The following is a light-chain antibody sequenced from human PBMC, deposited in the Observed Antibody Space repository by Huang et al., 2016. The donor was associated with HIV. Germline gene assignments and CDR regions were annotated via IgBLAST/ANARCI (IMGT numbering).Light chain of an antibody. J-gene: IGKJ1*01. Sequence: EIVMTQSPATLSVSPGERATLSCRASQSVSTNLAWYRQRPGQAPRLLIFGASTRATGIAARFSGSGSGTEFTLTISTLQSEDFAVYYCQQYNIWPRTFGQGTKVDFK. V-gene: IGKV3-15*01. CDR1: QSVSTN. CDR2: GAS. CDR3: QQYNIWPRT.